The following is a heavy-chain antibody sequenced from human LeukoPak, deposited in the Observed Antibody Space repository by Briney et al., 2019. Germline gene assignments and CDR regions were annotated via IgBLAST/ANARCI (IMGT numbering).Heavy chain of an antibody. Sequence: GGSLRLSCAASGFTFSSHSSMWVRQAPGKGLEWVSSISPDSGYIYYADSVKGRFTISRDNAENSLFLQMNSLGAEGTAVYYCAPFSAVTHYYFDYWGQGTLVTVSS. CDR2: ISPDSGYI. J-gene: IGHJ4*02. CDR1: GFTFSSHS. CDR3: APFSAVTHYYFDY. D-gene: IGHD6-13*01. V-gene: IGHV3-21*01.